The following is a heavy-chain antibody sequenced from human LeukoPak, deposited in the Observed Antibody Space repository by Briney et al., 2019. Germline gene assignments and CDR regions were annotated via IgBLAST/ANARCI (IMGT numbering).Heavy chain of an antibody. Sequence: ASVKVSCKASGYTFTSYGISWVRQAPGQGLEWMGWISTYNGDTNYAQKLQGRVTMTTDTSTNTAYMELRSLRSEDTAVYYCARAYYYGSGSYSPGSYWGQGTLDTVSS. CDR2: ISTYNGDT. D-gene: IGHD3-10*01. V-gene: IGHV1-18*01. CDR3: ARAYYYGSGSYSPGSY. J-gene: IGHJ4*02. CDR1: GYTFTSYG.